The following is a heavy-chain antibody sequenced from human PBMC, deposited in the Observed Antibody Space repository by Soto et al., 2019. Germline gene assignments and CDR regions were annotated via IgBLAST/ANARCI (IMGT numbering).Heavy chain of an antibody. D-gene: IGHD6-19*01. CDR2: ISYDGSNK. CDR3: AKDWQRLVHYYGLDV. V-gene: IGHV3-30*18. CDR1: GFTFSSYG. Sequence: QVQLVESGGGVVQPGRSLRLSCAASGFTFSSYGMHWVRQAPGKGLEWVAVISYDGSNKYYADSVKGRFTISRDNSXXTLYLQMNSLRAEDTAVYYCAKDWQRLVHYYGLDVWGQGTTVTVSS. J-gene: IGHJ6*02.